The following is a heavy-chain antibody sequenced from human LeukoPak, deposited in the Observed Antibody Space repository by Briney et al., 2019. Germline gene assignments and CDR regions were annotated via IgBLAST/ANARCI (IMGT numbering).Heavy chain of an antibody. J-gene: IGHJ5*02. V-gene: IGHV3-7*03. CDR1: GFTLSSYW. CDR2: IKQDGSEK. D-gene: IGHD6-13*01. CDR3: ARRGSSSWPNWFDP. Sequence: GGSLRLSCAASGFTLSSYWMTWVRQTPGKGLEWVANIKQDGSEKYYVDSVKGRFTISRDNAKNSLYLQMNSLRAEDTAVYYCARRGSSSWPNWFDPWGQGTLVTVSS.